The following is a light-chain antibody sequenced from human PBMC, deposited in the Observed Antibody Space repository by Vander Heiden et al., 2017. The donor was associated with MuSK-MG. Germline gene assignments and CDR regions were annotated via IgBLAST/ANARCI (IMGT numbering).Light chain of an antibody. Sequence: DIQMTQSPSTLSASVGDEVTITCRASQSINTWLAWYQQKPGKAPKLLIYKASRLESGLPSRFIGSGSGTDFTLTINGLQPDDFSTYYCQQYNSFSMTFGQGTNVEIK. CDR2: KAS. CDR1: QSINTW. J-gene: IGKJ1*01. CDR3: QQYNSFSMT. V-gene: IGKV1-5*03.